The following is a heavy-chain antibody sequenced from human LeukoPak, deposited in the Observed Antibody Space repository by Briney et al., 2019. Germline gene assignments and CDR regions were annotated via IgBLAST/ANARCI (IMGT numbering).Heavy chain of an antibody. D-gene: IGHD6-6*01. J-gene: IGHJ4*02. CDR1: GGSISSYY. CDR3: ARLLTAARSYYFDY. CDR2: IYTSGST. Sequence: GTLSLTCTVSGGSISSYYWSWIRQPPGKGLEWIGYIYTSGSTNYNPSLKSRVTISVDTSKNQFSLKLSSVTAADTAVYYCARLLTAARSYYFDYWGQGTLVTVSS. V-gene: IGHV4-4*09.